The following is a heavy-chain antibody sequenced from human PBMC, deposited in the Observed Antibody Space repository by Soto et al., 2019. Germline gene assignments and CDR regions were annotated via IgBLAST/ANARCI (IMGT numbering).Heavy chain of an antibody. CDR1: GASFSGYY. CDR3: ARRFSGTGRYFDY. Sequence: QVQLQQWGAGLLKPSETLSLSCAVYGASFSGYYWNWIRQPPGKGLEWIGEINQSGSTNYSPPLKTRVTISVDTSKKQCSLRVSSVTAADTAVYYCARRFSGTGRYFDYWGQGTLVTVSS. V-gene: IGHV4-34*02. D-gene: IGHD1-1*01. J-gene: IGHJ4*02. CDR2: INQSGST.